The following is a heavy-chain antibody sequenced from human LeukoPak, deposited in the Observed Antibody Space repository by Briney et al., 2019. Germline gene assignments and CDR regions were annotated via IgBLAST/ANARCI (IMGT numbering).Heavy chain of an antibody. CDR1: GFTFSSYW. V-gene: IGHV3-7*01. CDR2: IKQDGSEK. D-gene: IGHD3-3*01. J-gene: IGHJ5*02. Sequence: PGGSLRLSCAASGFTFSSYWMSWVRQAPGKGLEWVANIKQDGSEKYYVDSVKGRFTISRDNAKNSLYLQMNSLRAEDTAVYYCVRESPSTNVLRFLEWLETPQNWFDPWGQGTLVTVSS. CDR3: VRESPSTNVLRFLEWLETPQNWFDP.